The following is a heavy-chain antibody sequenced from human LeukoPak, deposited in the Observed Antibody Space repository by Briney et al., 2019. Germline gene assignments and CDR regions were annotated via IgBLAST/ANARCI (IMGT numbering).Heavy chain of an antibody. D-gene: IGHD6-13*01. CDR2: INPNSGGT. V-gene: IGHV1-2*02. Sequence: ASVKVSCKASGGTFSSYAISWVRQAPGQGLEWMGWINPNSGGTNYAQKFQGRVTMTRDTSISTAYMELSRLRSDDTAVYYCARVAAAGYDAFDIWGQGTMVTVSS. J-gene: IGHJ3*02. CDR1: GGTFSSYA. CDR3: ARVAAAGYDAFDI.